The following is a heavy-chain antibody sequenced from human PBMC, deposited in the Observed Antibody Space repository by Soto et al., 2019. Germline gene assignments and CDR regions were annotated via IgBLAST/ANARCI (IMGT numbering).Heavy chain of an antibody. CDR2: IRETGNT. CDR1: GFTFSNYA. D-gene: IGHD1-26*01. V-gene: IGHV3-23*01. J-gene: IGHJ4*02. Sequence: GGSLRPSCASSGFTFSNYAMSWIRQAPGKGLEWVSTIRETGNTYYADSVRGRFATSRDNSENTLYLQMSSLRAEDTAVYYCAKQQMGVIRALDYWGQGTLVTVSS. CDR3: AKQQMGVIRALDY.